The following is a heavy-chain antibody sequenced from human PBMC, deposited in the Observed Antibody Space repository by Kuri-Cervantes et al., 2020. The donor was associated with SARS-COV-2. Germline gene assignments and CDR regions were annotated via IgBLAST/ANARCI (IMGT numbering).Heavy chain of an antibody. J-gene: IGHJ5*02. CDR2: IYHNGNT. V-gene: IGHV4-38-2*02. CDR3: ARDAGSYWFDP. CDR1: GYSISSGYY. D-gene: IGHD6-19*01. Sequence: SETLSLTCAVSGYSISSGYYWGWIRQPPGKGLEWIGSIYHNGNTRYNPSLKSRVNISVDKSKNQFSLWLSHVTAADTAVYYCARDAGSYWFDPWGQGALVTVSS.